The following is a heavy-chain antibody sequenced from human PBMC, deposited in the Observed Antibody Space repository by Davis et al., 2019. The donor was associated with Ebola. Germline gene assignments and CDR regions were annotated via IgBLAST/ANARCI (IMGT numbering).Heavy chain of an antibody. Sequence: ASVKVSCKASGFILTNYAIHWVRQAPGQRLEWMGWVHGGNGNTKYSQRFQGRVTITTDKSTSTAYMELSSLRSEDTAVYYCARGIAAANDYWGQGTLVTVSS. CDR2: VHGGNGNT. CDR1: GFILTNYA. J-gene: IGHJ4*02. V-gene: IGHV1-3*01. CDR3: ARGIAAANDY. D-gene: IGHD6-13*01.